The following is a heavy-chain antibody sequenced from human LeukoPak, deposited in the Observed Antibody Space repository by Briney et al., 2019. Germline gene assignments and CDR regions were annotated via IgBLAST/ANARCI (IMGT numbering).Heavy chain of an antibody. Sequence: PSETLSLTCTVTGDSISSYYWSWIRQPPGKGLEWIGYIYYSGSTNYNPSLKSRVTISVDTSKNQFSLKLRSVTAADTAVYYCARVYYYGSGSYYNSDWGQGTLVTVSS. CDR2: IYYSGST. CDR1: GDSISSYY. J-gene: IGHJ4*02. CDR3: ARVYYYGSGSYYNSD. D-gene: IGHD3-10*01. V-gene: IGHV4-59*01.